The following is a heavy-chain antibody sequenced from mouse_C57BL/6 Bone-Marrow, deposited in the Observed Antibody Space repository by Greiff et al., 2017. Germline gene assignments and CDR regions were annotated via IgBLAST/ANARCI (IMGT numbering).Heavy chain of an antibody. V-gene: IGHV1-4*01. CDR2: INPSSGYT. J-gene: IGHJ3*01. CDR1: GYTFTSYT. CDR3: ARGPLIYYYGSSISWFAY. D-gene: IGHD1-1*01. Sequence: VQLQQSGAELARPGASVKMSCKASGYTFTSYTMHWVKQRPGQGLEWIGYINPSSGYTKYNQKFKDKATLTADKSSSTAYMQLSSLTSEDSAVDYCARGPLIYYYGSSISWFAYWGQGTLVTVSA.